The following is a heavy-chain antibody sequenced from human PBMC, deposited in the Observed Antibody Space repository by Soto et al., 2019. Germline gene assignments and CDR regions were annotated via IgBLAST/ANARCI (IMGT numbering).Heavy chain of an antibody. D-gene: IGHD3-10*01. V-gene: IGHV4-31*03. Sequence: NPSETLSLTCTVSGGSISTGGYYWSWIRQHPQKGLEWIGYIYYSGSTYYNPSLTSRVAMSVDTSKNQFSLKLSSVTAADTAVYYCARGDYHYGSGTYNKGPYNWFGPWGQGTLVTVSS. CDR2: IYYSGST. CDR3: ARGDYHYGSGTYNKGPYNWFGP. CDR1: GGSISTGGYY. J-gene: IGHJ5*02.